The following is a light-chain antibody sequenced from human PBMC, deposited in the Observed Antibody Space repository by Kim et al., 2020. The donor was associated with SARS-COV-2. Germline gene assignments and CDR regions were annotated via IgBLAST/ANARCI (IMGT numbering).Light chain of an antibody. V-gene: IGLV3-21*04. CDR2: YDA. CDR3: QVWDTSGDHLYV. Sequence: SYELTQPPSVSVAPGETARITCGGNNIESKTVHWYQQKPGQAPVLVISYDADRPSGIPERFSGSNSGDTATLTISRVEAGDEADYYCQVWDTSGDHLYVFATGTRSPS. J-gene: IGLJ1*01. CDR1: NIESKT.